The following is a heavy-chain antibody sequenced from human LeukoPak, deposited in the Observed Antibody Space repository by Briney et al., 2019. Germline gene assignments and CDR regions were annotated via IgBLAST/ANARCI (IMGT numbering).Heavy chain of an antibody. CDR1: GYSISSGYY. CDR3: ARESQRWLQSFDY. CDR2: IYHSGST. Sequence: KTSETLSLTCTVSGYSISSGYYWGWIRQPPGKGLEWIGRIYHSGSTYYNPSLKSRVTISVDTSKNQFSLKLSSVTAADTAVYYCARESQRWLQSFDYWGQGTLVTVSS. J-gene: IGHJ4*02. D-gene: IGHD5-24*01. V-gene: IGHV4-38-2*02.